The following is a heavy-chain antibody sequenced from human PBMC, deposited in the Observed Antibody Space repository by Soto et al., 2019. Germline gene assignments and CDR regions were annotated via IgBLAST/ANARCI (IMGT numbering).Heavy chain of an antibody. Sequence: GGSLRLSCAASGFTFGSYAMNWVRQAPGKGLEWVSSISSSSSHIYYADSVKGRFTISRDYAKNSLYLQMNSLRAEDTAVYYCARDFADSYSSSYYYYGMDVWGQGTTVTVS. D-gene: IGHD2-15*01. CDR3: ARDFADSYSSSYYYYGMDV. CDR1: GFTFGSYA. J-gene: IGHJ6*02. V-gene: IGHV3-21*01. CDR2: ISSSSSHI.